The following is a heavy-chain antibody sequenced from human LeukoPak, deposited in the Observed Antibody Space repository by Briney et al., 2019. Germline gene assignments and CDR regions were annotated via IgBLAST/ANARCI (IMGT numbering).Heavy chain of an antibody. CDR3: ARGVMATIVQFDY. CDR1: GGSISRYY. CDR2: IYYSGST. J-gene: IGHJ4*02. Sequence: SETLSLTCTVSGGSISRYYWSWIRQPPGKGLEWIGYIYYSGSTNYNPSFKSRVTISVDTSKNQFSLKLSSVTAADTAVYYCARGVMATIVQFDYWGQGTLVTVSS. V-gene: IGHV4-59*01. D-gene: IGHD5-24*01.